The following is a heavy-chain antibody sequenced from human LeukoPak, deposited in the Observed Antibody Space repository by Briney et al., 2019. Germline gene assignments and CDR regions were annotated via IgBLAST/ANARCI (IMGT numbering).Heavy chain of an antibody. J-gene: IGHJ2*01. Sequence: ASVKVSCKASGYTFTSYGISWVRQAPGQGLEWMGWISAYNGNTNYAQKLQGRVTMTTDTSTSTAYMELRSLRSDDTAVYYCARDSAPGYCSSTSCYNYWYFDLWGRGTLVTVSS. CDR3: ARDSAPGYCSSTSCYNYWYFDL. D-gene: IGHD2-2*02. V-gene: IGHV1-18*01. CDR1: GYTFTSYG. CDR2: ISAYNGNT.